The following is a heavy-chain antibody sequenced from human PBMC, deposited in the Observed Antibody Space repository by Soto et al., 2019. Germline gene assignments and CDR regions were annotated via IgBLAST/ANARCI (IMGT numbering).Heavy chain of an antibody. CDR3: ARSRWFDP. V-gene: IGHV4-59*08. CDR1: GGSISSDY. CDR2: IYYSAGT. J-gene: IGHJ5*02. Sequence: SETLSLTCTVSGGSISSDYWSWIRQPPGKGLEWIGYIYYSAGTNYNPSLKNRVSISIDTSKNQFSLKLSSVTAADTAVYYCARSRWFDPWGQGTLVTVSS.